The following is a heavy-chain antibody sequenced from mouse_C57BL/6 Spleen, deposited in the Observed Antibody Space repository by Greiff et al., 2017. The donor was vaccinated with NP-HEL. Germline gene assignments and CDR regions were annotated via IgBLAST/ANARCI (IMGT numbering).Heavy chain of an antibody. CDR2: IWSGGST. J-gene: IGHJ4*01. D-gene: IGHD1-1*01. CDR1: GFSLTSYG. V-gene: IGHV2-2*01. CDR3: ARKKGDYGSSYEDYAMDY. Sequence: VQLQQSGPGLVQPSQSLSITCTVSGFSLTSYGVHWVRQSPGKGLEWLGVIWSGGSTDYNAAFISRLSISKDNSKSQVFFKMNSLQADDTAIYYCARKKGDYGSSYEDYAMDYWGQGTSVTVSS.